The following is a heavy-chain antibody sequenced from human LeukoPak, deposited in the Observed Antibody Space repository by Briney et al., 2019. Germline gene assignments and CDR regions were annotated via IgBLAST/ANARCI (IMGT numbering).Heavy chain of an antibody. Sequence: GESLKISCKGSGYSFSSWWIGWVRQMPGKGPEWMGVIYPGDSDTRYSPSFQGQVTISADKSISTAYLQWSSLKASDSAMYYCARRCSGNSYSFDYWGQGSLVTVSS. CDR2: IYPGDSDT. CDR1: GYSFSSWW. CDR3: ARRCSGNSYSFDY. D-gene: IGHD2-21*02. J-gene: IGHJ4*02. V-gene: IGHV5-51*01.